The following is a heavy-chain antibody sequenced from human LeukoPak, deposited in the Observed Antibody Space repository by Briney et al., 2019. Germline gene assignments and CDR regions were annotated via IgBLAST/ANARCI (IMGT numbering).Heavy chain of an antibody. J-gene: IGHJ4*02. Sequence: WETLSLTCTVSGGSISGYYWSWIRQPPGKGLEWIGYIYYSGSTNYNPSLESRVTISVDTSNNQFSLKLSSVTAADTAVYYCARRDTSGRLPDYWGQGTLVTVSS. V-gene: IGHV4-59*08. CDR3: ARRDTSGRLPDY. CDR2: IYYSGST. D-gene: IGHD6-19*01. CDR1: GGSISGYY.